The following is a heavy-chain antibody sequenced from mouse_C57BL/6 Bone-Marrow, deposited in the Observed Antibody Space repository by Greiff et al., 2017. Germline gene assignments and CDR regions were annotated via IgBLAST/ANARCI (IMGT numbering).Heavy chain of an antibody. V-gene: IGHV1-82*01. CDR2: IYPGDGDT. Sequence: VQLQQSGPELVKPGASVEISCKASGYAFSSSWMNWVKQRPGKGLEWIGRIYPGDGDTNYNGKFKGKATLTADKSSSTAYMQLSSLTSEDSAVYFCARGLLLLWFAYWGQGTLVTVSA. D-gene: IGHD2-3*01. J-gene: IGHJ3*01. CDR3: ARGLLLLWFAY. CDR1: GYAFSSSW.